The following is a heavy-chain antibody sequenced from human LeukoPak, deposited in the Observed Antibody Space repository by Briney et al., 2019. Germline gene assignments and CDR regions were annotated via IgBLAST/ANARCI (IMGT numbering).Heavy chain of an antibody. Sequence: GGSLRLSCAASGFIVSHNYMTWVRQAPGKGLEWISVIYIDGTTYYADSVKGRFTISRDQADNTLYLQMNTLRDEDTAVYYCARGPRYSFYWGQGTLVSVSS. CDR3: ARGPRYSFY. CDR2: IYIDGTT. V-gene: IGHV3-53*01. J-gene: IGHJ4*02. CDR1: GFIVSHNY. D-gene: IGHD6-13*01.